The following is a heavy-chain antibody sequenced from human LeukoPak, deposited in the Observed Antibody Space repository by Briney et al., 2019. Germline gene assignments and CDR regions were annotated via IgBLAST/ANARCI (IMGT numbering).Heavy chain of an antibody. Sequence: PGGSLRLSCAASGFTFSDYSMNWVRRAPGRGLEWISYIGLASGFVSYADSVKGRFTISRDNSKNTLYLQMNSLGAEDTAVYYCARDTWDYDSSGYYQYWGQGTLVTVSS. J-gene: IGHJ4*02. CDR2: IGLASGFV. D-gene: IGHD3-22*01. CDR1: GFTFSDYS. V-gene: IGHV3-48*01. CDR3: ARDTWDYDSSGYYQY.